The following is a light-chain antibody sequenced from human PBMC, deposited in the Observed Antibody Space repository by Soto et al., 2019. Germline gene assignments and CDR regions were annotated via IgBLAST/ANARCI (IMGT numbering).Light chain of an antibody. CDR1: SSDVGSYNL. Sequence: QSVLTQPASVSVSPGQSITISCTGTSSDVGSYNLVSWYQQHPGKAPKLMIYEGSKRPSGVSNRFSGSKSGNTASLTISGLQAEDEADYYCCSYAGSSTFPRVFGNGTKVTVL. CDR2: EGS. CDR3: CSYAGSSTFPRV. V-gene: IGLV2-23*03. J-gene: IGLJ1*01.